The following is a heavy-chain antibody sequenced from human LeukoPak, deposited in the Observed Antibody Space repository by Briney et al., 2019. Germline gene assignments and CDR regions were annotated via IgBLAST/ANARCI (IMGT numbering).Heavy chain of an antibody. J-gene: IGHJ5*02. Sequence: GGSLRLSCAASGFTFNRYNMNWVRQAPGKGLEWVSSISTNSSYIYYADSVKGRFTISRDNAKNSLYLQMNSLRAEDTAVYYCARDCHIEYSSSSGWFDPWGQGTLVTVSS. CDR3: ARDCHIEYSSSSGWFDP. V-gene: IGHV3-21*01. CDR1: GFTFNRYN. D-gene: IGHD6-6*01. CDR2: ISTNSSYI.